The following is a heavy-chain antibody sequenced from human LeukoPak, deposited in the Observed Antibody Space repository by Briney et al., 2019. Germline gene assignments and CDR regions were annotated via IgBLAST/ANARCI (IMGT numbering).Heavy chain of an antibody. J-gene: IGHJ4*02. V-gene: IGHV3-66*01. D-gene: IGHD3-10*01. CDR2: IYSGGST. CDR1: GFTVSSNY. CDR3: ARAPGAADGQY. Sequence: PGGSLRLSCAASGFTVSSNYMSWVRQAPGKGLEWVSVIYSGGSTYYADSVKGRFTISRDNSKNTLYLQMNSLRAEDTAVYYCARAPGAADGQYWGQGTLVTVSS.